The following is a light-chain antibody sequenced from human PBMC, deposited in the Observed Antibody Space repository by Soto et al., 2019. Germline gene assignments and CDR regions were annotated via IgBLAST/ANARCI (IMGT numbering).Light chain of an antibody. Sequence: AIQLTQSPSSLSASVGDRVTITCRASQGISSALAWYQQKPGKAPKLLIYDASALPRGVPSRFSGSGSGTEFTLNISSLQPDDFATYYCQHYNSYSEAFGQGTKVDIK. CDR3: QHYNSYSEA. J-gene: IGKJ1*01. V-gene: IGKV1-13*02. CDR1: QGISSA. CDR2: DAS.